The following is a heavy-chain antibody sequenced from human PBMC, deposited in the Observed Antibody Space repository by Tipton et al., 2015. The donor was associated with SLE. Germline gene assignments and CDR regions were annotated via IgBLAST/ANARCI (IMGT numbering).Heavy chain of an antibody. D-gene: IGHD3-10*01. CDR1: GGSFSGYY. CDR3: VRDRGVRGDRFDY. Sequence: TLSLTCAVYGGSFSGYYWSWIRQPPGKGLEWIGEINHSGSTDYNPSLKSRVTISLDTSKNQFSLKLSSVTAADTAVYYCVRDRGVRGDRFDYWGQGTLVTVSS. CDR2: INHSGST. J-gene: IGHJ4*02. V-gene: IGHV4-34*09.